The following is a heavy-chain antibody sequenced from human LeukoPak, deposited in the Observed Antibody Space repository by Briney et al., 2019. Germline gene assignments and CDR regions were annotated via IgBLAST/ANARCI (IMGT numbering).Heavy chain of an antibody. CDR1: GGSISSYY. D-gene: IGHD5-24*01. CDR2: IYTSGST. J-gene: IGHJ5*02. V-gene: IGHV4-4*09. Sequence: PSETLSLTCTVSGGSISSYYWSWIRQPPGKGLEWIGYIYTSGSTNYNPSLKSRVTISVDTSKNQFSLKLSSVTAADTAVYYCARGDVAIRSFDPWGQGTLVTVSS. CDR3: ARGDVAIRSFDP.